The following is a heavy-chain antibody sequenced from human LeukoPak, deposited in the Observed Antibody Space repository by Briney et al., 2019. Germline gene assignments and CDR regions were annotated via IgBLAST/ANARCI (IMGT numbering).Heavy chain of an antibody. J-gene: IGHJ4*02. D-gene: IGHD2-2*01. V-gene: IGHV3-74*01. CDR3: AKDSCGSNSCFWDY. CDR2: INSDGSST. Sequence: PGGSLRLSCAASGFTFSSYWMHWVRQAPGKGLVWVSRINSDGSSTNYADSVKGRFTISRDNSKNTLYLQMKSLRAEDTAIYYCAKDSCGSNSCFWDYWGQGTLVTVSS. CDR1: GFTFSSYW.